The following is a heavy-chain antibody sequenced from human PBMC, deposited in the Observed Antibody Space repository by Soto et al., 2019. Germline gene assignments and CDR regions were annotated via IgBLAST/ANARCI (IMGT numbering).Heavy chain of an antibody. D-gene: IGHD1-26*01. Sequence: QVQLVQSGAEVKKPGASVKVSCKASGYTFTSYDISWVRQAPGQGLEWMGWIRVYNGKTNYAQKFQDRVTGTTDTSTSTAHMEMRGLRSDDTAVYYWARASGGYSDRWGQGTLVTVSS. CDR1: GYTFTSYD. J-gene: IGHJ5*02. CDR2: IRVYNGKT. V-gene: IGHV1-18*04. CDR3: ARASGGYSDR.